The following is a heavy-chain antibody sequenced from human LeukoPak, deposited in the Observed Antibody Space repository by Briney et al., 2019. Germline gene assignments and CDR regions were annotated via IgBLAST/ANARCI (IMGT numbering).Heavy chain of an antibody. J-gene: IGHJ4*02. D-gene: IGHD3-3*01. CDR2: INPNSGGT. CDR3: ARDRKYYDFWSGWLDY. V-gene: IGHV1-2*02. CDR1: GYTFIGYY. Sequence: ASVKVSCKASGYTFIGYYMHWVRQAPGQGLEWMGWINPNSGGTNYAQKFQGRVTMTRDTSISTAYMELSRLRSDDTAVYYCARDRKYYDFWSGWLDYWGQGTLVTVSS.